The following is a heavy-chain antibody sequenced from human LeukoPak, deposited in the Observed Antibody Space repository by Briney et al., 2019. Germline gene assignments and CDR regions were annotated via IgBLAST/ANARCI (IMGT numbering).Heavy chain of an antibody. Sequence: SETLSLTCTVSGGSISSYYWSWIRQSPGKGLEWIATIYHSGSTYFNPSLQSRVTISVDTSKDQFSLKLNSVTAADTAVYYCARNGSLEGRPFDIWGQGTMVTVSS. CDR3: ARNGSLEGRPFDI. V-gene: IGHV4-59*08. D-gene: IGHD5-24*01. CDR1: GGSISSYY. J-gene: IGHJ3*02. CDR2: IYHSGST.